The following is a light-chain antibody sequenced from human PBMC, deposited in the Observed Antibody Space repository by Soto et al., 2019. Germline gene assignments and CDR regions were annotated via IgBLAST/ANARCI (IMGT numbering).Light chain of an antibody. CDR1: SSDVGGYNY. J-gene: IGLJ1*01. Sequence: QSALTQPASVSGSPGQSITISCTGTSSDVGGYNYVSWYQQHPGKAPKLMIYEVSNRPSGVSNCFSGSKSGNTASLTISGLQAEDEADYYCSSYTSSSTRVFGTGTKGTVL. V-gene: IGLV2-14*01. CDR3: SSYTSSSTRV. CDR2: EVS.